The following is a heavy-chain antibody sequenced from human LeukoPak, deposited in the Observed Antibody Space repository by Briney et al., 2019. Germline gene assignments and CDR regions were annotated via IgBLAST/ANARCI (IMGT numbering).Heavy chain of an antibody. CDR3: AKDKSRDGYNYLDY. Sequence: GGSLRLSCAASGFTFSSYAMGWVRQAPGKGLEWVSAISGGGSTYYADSVKGRFTISRDNSKNTLYLQMNSLRAEDTAVYYCAKDKSRDGYNYLDYWGQGTLVTVSS. D-gene: IGHD5-24*01. CDR1: GFTFSSYA. V-gene: IGHV3-23*01. CDR2: ISGGGST. J-gene: IGHJ4*02.